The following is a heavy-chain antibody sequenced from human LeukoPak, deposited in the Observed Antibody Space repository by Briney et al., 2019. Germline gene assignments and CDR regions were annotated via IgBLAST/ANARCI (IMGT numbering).Heavy chain of an antibody. CDR3: ARRGGQVGATTLSAFDI. CDR2: IIPVFGSA. Sequence: SVKVSCKASGGTFSGYAFSWVRQAPGQGLEWMGGIIPVFGSANYAQKFQGRVTITADESTSTVYMDLSSLRSEDTAIFYCARRGGQVGATTLSAFDIWGQGTMVTVSS. CDR1: GGTFSGYA. V-gene: IGHV1-69*13. D-gene: IGHD1-26*01. J-gene: IGHJ3*02.